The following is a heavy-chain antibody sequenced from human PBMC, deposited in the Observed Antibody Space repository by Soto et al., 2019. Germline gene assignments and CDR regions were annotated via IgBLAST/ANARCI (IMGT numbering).Heavy chain of an antibody. D-gene: IGHD3-3*01. V-gene: IGHV3-23*01. CDR1: GFTFSSYA. CDR2: ISGSGGST. Sequence: GGSLRLSCAASGFTFSSYAMSWVRQAPGKGLEWVSAISGSGGSTYYADSVKGRFTISRDNSKNTLYLQMNSLRAEDTAVYYCAKGPGVVNFYYYYYMDVWGKGTTVTVSS. CDR3: AKGPGVVNFYYYYYMDV. J-gene: IGHJ6*03.